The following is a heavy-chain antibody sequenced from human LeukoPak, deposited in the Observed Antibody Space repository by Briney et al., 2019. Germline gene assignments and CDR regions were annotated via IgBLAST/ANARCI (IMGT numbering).Heavy chain of an antibody. J-gene: IGHJ6*02. CDR1: GFTFSSYA. CDR2: ISGSGGST. CDR3: AKSYEYSSSWYGYYYYGMDV. Sequence: GGSLRLSCAASGFTFSSYAMSWVRQAPGRGLEWVSAISGSGGSTYYADSVKGRFTISRDNSKNTLYLQMNSLRAEDTAVYYCAKSYEYSSSWYGYYYYGMDVWGQGTTVTVSS. D-gene: IGHD6-13*01. V-gene: IGHV3-23*01.